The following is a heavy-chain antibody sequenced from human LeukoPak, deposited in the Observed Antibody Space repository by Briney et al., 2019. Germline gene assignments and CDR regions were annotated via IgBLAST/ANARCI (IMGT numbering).Heavy chain of an antibody. D-gene: IGHD4-23*01. CDR3: ARDRKLNYGRNPESAFDI. CDR1: GYTFTSYG. V-gene: IGHV1-18*01. J-gene: IGHJ3*02. CDR2: ISAYNGKT. Sequence: ASVKVSCKASGYTFTSYGISWVRQAPGQGLEWMGWISAYNGKTNYAQKLQGRVTMTTDTSTSTAYMELRSLRSDDTAVYYCARDRKLNYGRNPESAFDIWGQGTMVTVSS.